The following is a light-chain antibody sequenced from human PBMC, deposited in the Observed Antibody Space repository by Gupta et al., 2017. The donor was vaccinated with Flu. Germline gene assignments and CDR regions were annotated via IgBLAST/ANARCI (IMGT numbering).Light chain of an antibody. CDR1: TGVVTSGHH. V-gene: IGLV7-46*01. CDR2: DTV. Sequence: QAVVTQEPSLTVSPGGTVTLTCGSSTGVVTSGHHPYWIQQKPGQAPRTRMYDTVMKHSWTPARVSGALLAGKEELTLSGALAEDEADYYCLLYYLGPRVFGGGTKLTVL. CDR3: LLYYLGPRV. J-gene: IGLJ3*02.